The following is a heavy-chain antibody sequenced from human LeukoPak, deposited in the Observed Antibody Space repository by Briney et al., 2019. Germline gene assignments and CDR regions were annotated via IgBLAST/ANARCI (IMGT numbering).Heavy chain of an antibody. CDR1: GFTFGDYA. CDR2: IRSKAYGGTT. D-gene: IGHD4-4*01. Sequence: GGSLRLSCTTSGFTFGDYALIWFRQAPGKGLEWVGLIRSKAYGGTTEYGASVKGRFTISRDDSKSIAYLQMNSLKTEDTAVHYCVRGPRVTFREYFGMDVWGQGTTVTVSS. J-gene: IGHJ6*02. V-gene: IGHV3-49*03. CDR3: VRGPRVTFREYFGMDV.